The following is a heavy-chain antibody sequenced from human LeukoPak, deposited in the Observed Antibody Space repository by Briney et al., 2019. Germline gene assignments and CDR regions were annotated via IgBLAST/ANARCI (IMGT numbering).Heavy chain of an antibody. CDR3: ARSSKGEGFDY. CDR1: SGSISSSNW. D-gene: IGHD2-21*01. CDR2: VYHSGST. J-gene: IGHJ4*02. V-gene: IGHV4-4*02. Sequence: PSETLSLTCTISSGSISSSNWWSWVRQPPGKGLEWIGEVYHSGSTNYNPSLKSRVTISVDKSKNQFSLKLSSVTAADTAVYYCARSSKGEGFDYWGQGTLVTVSS.